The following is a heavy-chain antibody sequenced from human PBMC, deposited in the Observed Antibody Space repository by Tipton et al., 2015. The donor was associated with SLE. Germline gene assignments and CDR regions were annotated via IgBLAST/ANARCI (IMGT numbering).Heavy chain of an antibody. V-gene: IGHV4-59*01. CDR3: ARWGDRSGAED. Sequence: TLSLTCSVSGGSISSYYWSWIRQPPGKGLELIGYIYNSVNTNYNPSLKSRVTISVDTSKNQLSPKLTSVTAADTAVYYCARWGDRSGAEDWGQGTLVTVSS. D-gene: IGHD3-3*01. CDR1: GGSISSYY. CDR2: IYNSVNT. J-gene: IGHJ4*02.